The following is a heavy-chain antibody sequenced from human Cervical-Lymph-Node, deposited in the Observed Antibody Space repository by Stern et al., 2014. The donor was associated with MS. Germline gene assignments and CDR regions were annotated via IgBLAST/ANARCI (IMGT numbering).Heavy chain of an antibody. D-gene: IGHD6-19*01. CDR1: GYTFTSYG. CDR2: ISTYSGHT. Sequence: QVQLVQSGAEVKKPGSSVKVSCRGSGYTFTSYGISWVRQAPGQGLEWMGWISTYSGHTNYAQKFQDRVTLTTDTSTGTAYMELRSLRSDDTAMYFCARHTSGWYTESGYWGQGTLVTVSS. V-gene: IGHV1-18*04. CDR3: ARHTSGWYTESGY. J-gene: IGHJ4*02.